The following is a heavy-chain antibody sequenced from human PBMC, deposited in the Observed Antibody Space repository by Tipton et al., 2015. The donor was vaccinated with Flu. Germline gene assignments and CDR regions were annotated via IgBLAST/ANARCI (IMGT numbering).Heavy chain of an antibody. D-gene: IGHD5-24*01. CDR2: INHSGSS. Sequence: TLSLTCSVYGGSFSGYYWSWIRQPPGKGLEWIGEINHSGSSYYNPSLKSRVIISVDTSKNQLSLKLSSVTAEDTAVYYCARGRGDGYNYVAYWGQGTLVTVSS. CDR3: ARGRGDGYNYVAY. V-gene: IGHV4-34*01. CDR1: GGSFSGYY. J-gene: IGHJ4*02.